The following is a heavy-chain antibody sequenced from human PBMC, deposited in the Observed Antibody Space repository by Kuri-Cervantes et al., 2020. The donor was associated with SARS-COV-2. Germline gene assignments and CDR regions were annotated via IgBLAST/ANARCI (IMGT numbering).Heavy chain of an antibody. CDR3: ARGGLELQPGYFRH. V-gene: IGHV4-39*01. CDR1: GGSIISSTFY. D-gene: IGHD1-7*01. Sequence: SETLSLTCTVSGGSIISSTFYLGWIRQPPVKGLEWIGSIDYSGSTYYNPSLKSRVTISVDTSKNQFSLKLSSVTAADTAVYYCARGGLELQPGYFRHWGQGTLVTVSS. J-gene: IGHJ1*01. CDR2: IDYSGST.